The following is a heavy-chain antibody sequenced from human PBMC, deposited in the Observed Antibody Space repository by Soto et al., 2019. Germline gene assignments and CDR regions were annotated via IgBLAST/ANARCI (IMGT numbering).Heavy chain of an antibody. J-gene: IGHJ4*02. Sequence: QVQLVQSGGGVVQPGRSLRLSCAASGFTFSSYGMHWVRQAPGKGLEWVAVIWYDGSNKYYADSVKGRFTISRDNSKNTLYLQMNSLRAEDTAVYYCARQGLSSSWLFDYWGQGTLVTVSS. CDR2: IWYDGSNK. D-gene: IGHD6-13*01. CDR1: GFTFSSYG. CDR3: ARQGLSSSWLFDY. V-gene: IGHV3-33*01.